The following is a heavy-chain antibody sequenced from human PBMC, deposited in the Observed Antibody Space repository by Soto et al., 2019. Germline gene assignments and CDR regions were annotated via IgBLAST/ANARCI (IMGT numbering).Heavy chain of an antibody. CDR2: IYYSGST. Sequence: QVQLQESGPGLVKPSETLSLTCTVSDDSISGYYWSWIRQPPGKGLEWIGYIYYSGSTNYNPSLKSRVTISIDTSKNPFSLKLSSVTAADTAIYYCAREPSMSGWFAYWGQGTPVSVSS. V-gene: IGHV4-59*01. CDR3: AREPSMSGWFAY. D-gene: IGHD6-19*01. CDR1: DDSISGYY. J-gene: IGHJ4*02.